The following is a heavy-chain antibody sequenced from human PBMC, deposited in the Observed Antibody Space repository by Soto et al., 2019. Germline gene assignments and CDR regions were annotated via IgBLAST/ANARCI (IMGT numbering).Heavy chain of an antibody. CDR3: ARSYSSSWYGWFDP. V-gene: IGHV4-31*03. J-gene: IGHJ5*02. CDR1: GGSVSSGGYY. CDR2: IYYSGST. Sequence: QVQLQESGPGLVKPSQTLSLTCTVSGGSVSSGGYYWSWIRQHPGKGLEWIGYIYYSGSTYYNPSLKSRVTISVDTSKNQFSLKLSSVTAADTAVYYCARSYSSSWYGWFDPWGQGTLVTVSS. D-gene: IGHD6-13*01.